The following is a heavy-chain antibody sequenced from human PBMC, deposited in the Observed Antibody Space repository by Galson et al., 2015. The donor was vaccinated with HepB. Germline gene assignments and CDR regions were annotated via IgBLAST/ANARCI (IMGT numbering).Heavy chain of an antibody. CDR1: GFTFSSYN. V-gene: IGHV3-21*01. CDR2: IRSSSSYI. J-gene: IGHJ4*02. Sequence: SLRLSCAASGFTFSSYNMNWVRQAPGKGLEWVSSIRSSSSYIYYADSVKGRFTISRDNAQNSLYLQMNSLGAEDTAVYYCAREISGWYPAGGFWGQGTLVTVSS. D-gene: IGHD6-19*01. CDR3: AREISGWYPAGGF.